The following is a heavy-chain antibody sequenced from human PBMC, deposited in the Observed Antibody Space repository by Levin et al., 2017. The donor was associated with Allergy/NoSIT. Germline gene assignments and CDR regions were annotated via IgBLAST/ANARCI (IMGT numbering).Heavy chain of an antibody. J-gene: IGHJ6*02. CDR3: ARGTDYGDSFDYGMDV. V-gene: IGHV5-51*01. CDR1: GYSFTRYW. Sequence: GGSLRLSCKGSGYSFTRYWIGWVRQTPGKGLEWMGIFYPGDSDTRNSPSFQGQVTVSADKSISTAYLQWSSLKASDTAMYYCARGTDYGDSFDYGMDVWGQGTTVTVSS. CDR2: FYPGDSDT. D-gene: IGHD4-17*01.